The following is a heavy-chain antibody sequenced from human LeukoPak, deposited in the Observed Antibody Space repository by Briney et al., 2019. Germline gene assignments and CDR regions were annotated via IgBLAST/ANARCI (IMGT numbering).Heavy chain of an antibody. CDR1: EFTFSNYA. CDR3: AKDVESGRSADY. V-gene: IGHV3-23*01. D-gene: IGHD3-10*01. J-gene: IGHJ4*02. Sequence: GGSLRLSCAASEFTFSNYAMSWVRQAPGKGLEWVTTISGSGGGTYYADSVKGRFTLSRDNSMNTLYLQMHSLRAENTAVYYCAKDVESGRSADYWGQGTLVTVSS. CDR2: ISGSGGGT.